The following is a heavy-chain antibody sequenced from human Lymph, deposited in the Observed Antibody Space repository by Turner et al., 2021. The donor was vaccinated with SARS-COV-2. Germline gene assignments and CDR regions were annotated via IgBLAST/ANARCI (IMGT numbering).Heavy chain of an antibody. CDR2: ISYDGSNK. CDR3: AREMGSGSDY. V-gene: IGHV3-30*04. CDR1: GFTFSSYA. D-gene: IGHD3-10*01. J-gene: IGHJ4*02. Sequence: QVQLVESGGGGVQPGRSLRLSCTASGFTFSSYAMNWVRQAPGKGLEWVSLISYDGSNKYYADSVKGRFTISRDNSKNTLYLQMNSLRTEDTAVYYCAREMGSGSDYWGQGTLVTVSS.